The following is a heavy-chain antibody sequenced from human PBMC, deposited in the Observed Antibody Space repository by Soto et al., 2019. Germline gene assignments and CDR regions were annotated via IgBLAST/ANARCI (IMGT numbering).Heavy chain of an antibody. CDR2: INGRSNYK. V-gene: IGHV3-21*01. CDR3: AREDGVVGATSAFDY. J-gene: IGHJ4*02. CDR1: GFTFSTYT. D-gene: IGHD1-26*01. Sequence: EVQLVESGGGLVKPGGCLRLSCAASGFTFSTYTMNWVRQAPGKGLAWVASINGRSNYKYYADSMKGRFTISRDNANNSLYLQMNSLRAEDTAVYFCAREDGVVGATSAFDYWGQGPLVTVSS.